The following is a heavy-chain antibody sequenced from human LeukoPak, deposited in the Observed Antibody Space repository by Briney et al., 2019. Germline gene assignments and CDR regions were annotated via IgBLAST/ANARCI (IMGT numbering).Heavy chain of an antibody. CDR3: AKAHTEYQLLSGFY. J-gene: IGHJ4*02. Sequence: GGSLRLSCAAYGFTFSGYAMSWVRQAPGKGLEWVSAISGSGGSTYYADSVKGRFTISRDNSKNTLYLQMNSLRAEDTAVYYCAKAHTEYQLLSGFYWGQGTLVTVSS. CDR1: GFTFSGYA. D-gene: IGHD2-2*01. V-gene: IGHV3-23*01. CDR2: ISGSGGST.